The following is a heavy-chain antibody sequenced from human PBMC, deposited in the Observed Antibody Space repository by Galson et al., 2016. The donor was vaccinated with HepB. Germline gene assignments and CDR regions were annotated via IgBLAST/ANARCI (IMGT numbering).Heavy chain of an antibody. CDR1: GYTFVSYY. Sequence: SVKVSCKASGYTFVSYYIHWVRQAPGQGLEWMAMINPNGGSTAFAQKFQGRVTMTRDTSASTVYMALSSLRSEDTAVYYCGRAFSVTTNNWFDPWGQGTLVTVSP. V-gene: IGHV1-46*01. CDR3: GRAFSVTTNNWFDP. J-gene: IGHJ5*02. D-gene: IGHD4-17*01. CDR2: INPNGGST.